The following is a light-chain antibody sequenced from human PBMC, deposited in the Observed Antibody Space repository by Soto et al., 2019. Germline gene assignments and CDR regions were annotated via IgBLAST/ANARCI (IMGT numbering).Light chain of an antibody. Sequence: EIVMTQSPATLSVSPGERATLSCRASQSVSSNLAWYQQKPGQAHRLLIYGASTRATGIPDRFSGSGSGTAFTLTNSSLQSEDVAVYSCQQYNNWPPWTFGQGTKVEIK. CDR3: QQYNNWPPWT. CDR2: GAS. CDR1: QSVSSN. J-gene: IGKJ1*01. V-gene: IGKV3-15*01.